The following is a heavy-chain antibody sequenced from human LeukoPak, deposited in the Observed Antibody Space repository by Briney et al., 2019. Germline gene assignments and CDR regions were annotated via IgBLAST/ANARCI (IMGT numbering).Heavy chain of an antibody. Sequence: GGSLRLSCAASGFTFDDYAMHWVRQAPGKGLEWVSGISWNSGSIGYADSVKGRFTISRDNSKNTLYLQMNSLRAEDTAVYYCASKTTVTPYYYYYGMDVWGQGTTVTVSS. V-gene: IGHV3-9*01. CDR3: ASKTTVTPYYYYYGMDV. CDR2: ISWNSGSI. D-gene: IGHD4-4*01. CDR1: GFTFDDYA. J-gene: IGHJ6*02.